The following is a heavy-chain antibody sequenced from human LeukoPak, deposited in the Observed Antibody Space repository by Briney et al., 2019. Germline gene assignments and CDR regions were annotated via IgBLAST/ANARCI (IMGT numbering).Heavy chain of an antibody. CDR1: GYTFTNYG. V-gene: IGHV1-18*01. CDR3: ARAPVYCIGTSCYPTVNY. D-gene: IGHD2-2*01. J-gene: IGHJ4*02. CDR2: ISASNGNT. Sequence: GASVKVSCKASGYTFTNYGINWVRQAPPHGLEWMGWISASNGNTNYAQNAQGRVTMTTDTSTSTAYMELRSLRSDDTAVYYCARAPVYCIGTSCYPTVNYWGQGTLWTVSS.